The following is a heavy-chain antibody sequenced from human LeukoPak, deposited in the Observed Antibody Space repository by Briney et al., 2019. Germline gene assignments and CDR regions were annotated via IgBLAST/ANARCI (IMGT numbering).Heavy chain of an antibody. D-gene: IGHD6-19*01. J-gene: IGHJ4*02. CDR1: GLTFSSTH. V-gene: IGHV3-53*01. CDR3: ARGYSSAWLYFDF. CDR2: MYSGGST. Sequence: PGGSLRLSCAASGLTFSSTHMSWVRQAPGKGLEWVSVMYSGGSTYYAESVRGRFTISRDNSKNTLFLQLNNVRAEDTAVYYCARGYSSAWLYFDFWGQGTLVIVSS.